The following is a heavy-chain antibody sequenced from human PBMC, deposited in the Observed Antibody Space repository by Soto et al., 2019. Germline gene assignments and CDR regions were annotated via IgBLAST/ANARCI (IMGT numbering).Heavy chain of an antibody. V-gene: IGHV1-46*03. Sequence: QVQLVQSGAEVKKPGASVKISCEASGYSFTSQYVHWVRQAPGQGLEWMGIINPNGGSTTYAQKFQGRVPLPRDKATDKGLMGARRLAIGEPAVFYCAKEQGLRPGGGGTEPLDIWGQGTMVTVAS. CDR1: GYSFTSQY. D-gene: IGHD6-19*01. CDR3: AKEQGLRPGGGGTEPLDI. CDR2: INPNGGST. J-gene: IGHJ3*02.